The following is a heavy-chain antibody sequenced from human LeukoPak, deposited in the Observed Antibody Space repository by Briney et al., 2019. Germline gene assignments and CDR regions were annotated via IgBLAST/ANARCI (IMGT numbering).Heavy chain of an antibody. CDR2: IWYDGSNK. CDR1: GFTFSSYG. CDR3: ARVDTAMGSFDY. D-gene: IGHD5-18*01. V-gene: IGHV3-33*01. J-gene: IGHJ4*02. Sequence: PGGSLRLSCAASGFTFSSYGMHWVRQAPGKGLEWVAVIWYDGSNKYYADSVKGRFTISRYNSKNTLYLQMNSLRAEDTAVYYCARVDTAMGSFDYWGQGTLVTVSS.